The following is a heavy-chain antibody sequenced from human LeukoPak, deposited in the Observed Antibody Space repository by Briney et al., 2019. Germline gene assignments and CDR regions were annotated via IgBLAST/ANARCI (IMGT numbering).Heavy chain of an antibody. CDR2: IRGSGGDI. CDR1: GLAFRNYA. Sequence: GGSLRLSCVASGLAFRNYAMTWVRQAPGKGLEWVSVIRGSGGDIIYGDSVKGRFTISRDNSVNTLYMQMNSLRAEDTAVYYCERDKSDPYYYDSSGYYRPFDYWGQGTLVTVSS. V-gene: IGHV3-23*01. J-gene: IGHJ4*02. D-gene: IGHD3-22*01. CDR3: ERDKSDPYYYDSSGYYRPFDY.